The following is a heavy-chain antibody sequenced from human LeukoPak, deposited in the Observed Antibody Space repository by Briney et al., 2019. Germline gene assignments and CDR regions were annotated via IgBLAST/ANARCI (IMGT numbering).Heavy chain of an antibody. CDR2: ISYDGSNK. CDR3: ARPSDRSGGDAFDI. CDR1: GFTFSSYG. J-gene: IGHJ3*02. Sequence: PGGSLRLSCAASGFTFSSYGMHSVRQAPGKGLEWVAVISYDGSNKYYADSVKGRFTISRDNSKNTLYLQMNSLRAEDTAVYYCARPSDRSGGDAFDIWGQGTMVIVSS. V-gene: IGHV3-30*03. D-gene: IGHD2-15*01.